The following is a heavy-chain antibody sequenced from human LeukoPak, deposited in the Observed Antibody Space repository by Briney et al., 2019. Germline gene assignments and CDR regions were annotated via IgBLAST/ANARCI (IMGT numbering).Heavy chain of an antibody. V-gene: IGHV1-18*01. Sequence: ASVKVSCKASGYTFTSYGISWVRQAPGQGLEWMGWISAYNGNTNYAQKLQGRVTMTTDTSTSTAYMELRSLRSDDTAVYYCGRLGYCSGSSCPTSYYNWFDPWGQGTLVTVSS. J-gene: IGHJ5*02. D-gene: IGHD2-15*01. CDR3: GRLGYCSGSSCPTSYYNWFDP. CDR1: GYTFTSYG. CDR2: ISAYNGNT.